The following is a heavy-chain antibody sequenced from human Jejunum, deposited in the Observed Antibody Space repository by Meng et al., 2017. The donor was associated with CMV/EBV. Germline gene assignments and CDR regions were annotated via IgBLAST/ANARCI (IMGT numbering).Heavy chain of an antibody. V-gene: IGHV4-61*02. CDR3: ARDILIGYIRHNYFDP. CDR2: ISTGGST. D-gene: IGHD3-9*01. CDR1: GGCIGSDDF. J-gene: IGHJ5*02. Sequence: PGSVPGLAKPSQTLSLTCTVSGGCIGSDDFWSWLRQPAGKGLEWIGRISTGGSTSYNPSLKSRVALSLDTSKNQFSLRLSSVTAADTAIYYCARDILIGYIRHNYFDPWGQGTLVTVSS.